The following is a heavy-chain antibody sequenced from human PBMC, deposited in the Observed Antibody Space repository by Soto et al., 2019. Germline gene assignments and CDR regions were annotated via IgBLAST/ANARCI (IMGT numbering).Heavy chain of an antibody. CDR1: GDSVSSNSAA. V-gene: IGHV6-1*01. D-gene: IGHD2-15*01. Sequence: SQTLSFTCAISGDSVSSNSAAWNWIRQSPSRGLEWLGRTYYRSKWYNDYAVSVKSRITINPDTSKNQFSLQLNSVTPEDTAVYYCAGGYCSGGSCYSGYYYGMDVWGQGTTVTVSS. CDR3: AGGYCSGGSCYSGYYYGMDV. J-gene: IGHJ6*02. CDR2: TYYRSKWYN.